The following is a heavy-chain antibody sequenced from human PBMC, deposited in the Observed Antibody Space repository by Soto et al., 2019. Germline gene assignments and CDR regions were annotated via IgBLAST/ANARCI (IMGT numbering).Heavy chain of an antibody. J-gene: IGHJ4*02. D-gene: IGHD6-13*01. CDR2: MNPNSGNT. CDR3: ATTRPGYSSSWFRPLLYYFDY. CDR1: GYTFTSYD. Sequence: QVQLVQSGAEVKKPGASVKVSCKASGYTFTSYDINWVRQATGQGLEWMGWMNPNSGNTGYAQKFQGRVTMTRNTSIXXAXMXXSSLRSEDTAVYYCATTRPGYSSSWFRPLLYYFDYWGQGTLVTVSS. V-gene: IGHV1-8*01.